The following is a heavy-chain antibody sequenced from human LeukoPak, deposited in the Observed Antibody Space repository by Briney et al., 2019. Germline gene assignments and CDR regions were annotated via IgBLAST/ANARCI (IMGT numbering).Heavy chain of an antibody. J-gene: IGHJ6*03. D-gene: IGHD6-13*01. CDR2: IRYDGSNK. CDR1: GFTFSSYG. Sequence: GGSLRLSCAASGFTFSSYGMHWVRQAPGKGLEWVAFIRYDGSNKYYADSVKGRFTISRDNSKNTLYLQMNSLRAEDTAVYYCAKDRAAAGQTNYYYYMDVWGKGTTVTVSS. CDR3: AKDRAAAGQTNYYYYMDV. V-gene: IGHV3-30*02.